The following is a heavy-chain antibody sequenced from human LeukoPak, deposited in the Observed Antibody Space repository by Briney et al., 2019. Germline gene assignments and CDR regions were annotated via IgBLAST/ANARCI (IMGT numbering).Heavy chain of an antibody. V-gene: IGHV1-69*13. J-gene: IGHJ4*02. CDR3: ARSGGLYYFDY. CDR1: GGTFSSYA. D-gene: IGHD1-26*01. CDR2: IIPIFGTA. Sequence: ASVKVSCKASGGTFSSYAISWVRQAPGQGLGWMGGIIPIFGTANYAQKFQGRVTITADESTSTAYMELSSLRSEDTAVYYCARSGGLYYFDYWGQGTLVTVSS.